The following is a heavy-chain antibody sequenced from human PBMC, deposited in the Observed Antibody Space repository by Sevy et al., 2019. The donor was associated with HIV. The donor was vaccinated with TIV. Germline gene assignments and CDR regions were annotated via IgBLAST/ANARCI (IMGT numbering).Heavy chain of an antibody. Sequence: GGSLRLSCAASGFTFSNAWMSWVRQAPGKGLEWVGRIKSKTDGGTTDYAAPVKGRFTISRDDSTNTLYLQMNSLKTGDTAVYYCTTDREGATIYYYYGMDVWGQGTTVTVSS. CDR1: GFTFSNAW. J-gene: IGHJ6*02. D-gene: IGHD1-26*01. CDR3: TTDREGATIYYYYGMDV. CDR2: IKSKTDGGTT. V-gene: IGHV3-15*01.